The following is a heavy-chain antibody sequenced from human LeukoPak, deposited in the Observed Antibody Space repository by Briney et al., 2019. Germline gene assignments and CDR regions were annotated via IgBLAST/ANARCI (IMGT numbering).Heavy chain of an antibody. CDR3: ARDSDYYGSGSYLVSWFDP. CDR2: INPSGGST. Sequence: RASVKVSCKASGYTFTSYDMHWVRQAPGQGLEWMGIINPSGGSTSYAQKFQGRVTMTRDTSTSTVYMELSSLRSEDTAVYYCARDSDYYGSGSYLVSWFDPWGQGTLVTVSS. V-gene: IGHV1-46*01. CDR1: GYTFTSYD. J-gene: IGHJ5*02. D-gene: IGHD3-10*01.